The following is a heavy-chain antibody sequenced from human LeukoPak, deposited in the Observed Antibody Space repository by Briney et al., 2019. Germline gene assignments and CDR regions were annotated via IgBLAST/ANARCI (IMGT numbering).Heavy chain of an antibody. CDR2: IIPIFGTA. V-gene: IGHV1-69*06. CDR3: ARWTRSAPGITMVRGVTAFDY. CDR1: GGTFSNYA. J-gene: IGHJ4*02. Sequence: SVKVSCKASGGTFSNYAIIWVRQAPGQGREWMGGIIPIFGTANSAQRLQGRIMITADKSTSIVYMELSGLRSEATAVYYCARWTRSAPGITMVRGVTAFDYWGQGPLVTVSS. D-gene: IGHD3-10*01.